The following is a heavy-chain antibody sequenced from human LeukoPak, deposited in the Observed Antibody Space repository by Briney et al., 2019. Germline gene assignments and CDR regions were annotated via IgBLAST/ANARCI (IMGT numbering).Heavy chain of an antibody. Sequence: TSETPSLTCAVHGGSFSGYYWSWIRQPPGKGLEWIGEINHSGSTNYNPSLKSRVTISVDTSKNQFSLKLSSVTAADTAVYYCARAPPAAHNWFDPWGQGTLVTVSS. CDR2: INHSGST. CDR1: GGSFSGYY. J-gene: IGHJ5*02. D-gene: IGHD2-2*01. CDR3: ARAPPAAHNWFDP. V-gene: IGHV4-34*01.